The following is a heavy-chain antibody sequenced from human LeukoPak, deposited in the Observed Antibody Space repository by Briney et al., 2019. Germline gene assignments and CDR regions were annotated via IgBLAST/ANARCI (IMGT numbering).Heavy chain of an antibody. CDR2: IIPIFGSA. V-gene: IGHV1-69*13. J-gene: IGHJ5*02. CDR3: AREMTTVTTRNWFDP. CDR1: GYTLTSYG. Sequence: SVKVSCKASGYTLTSYGISWVRQAPGQGLEWMGGIIPIFGSANYAQKFQGRVTITADESTSTVYMELSSLRSEDTAVYYCAREMTTVTTRNWFDPWGQGTLVTVSS. D-gene: IGHD4-17*01.